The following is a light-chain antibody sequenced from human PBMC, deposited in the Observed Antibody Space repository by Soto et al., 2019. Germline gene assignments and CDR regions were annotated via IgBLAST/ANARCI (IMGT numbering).Light chain of an antibody. CDR1: QSIRSW. CDR2: KAS. J-gene: IGKJ1*01. Sequence: DIQMTQSPSTLSASVGDRVTIICRASQSIRSWLAWYQQKPGKAPKLLISKASNLDSGVPSRFSGSGSGTEFNLTISSLQPEDFATYYCQQYNSFIWTFGRGTQVDIK. V-gene: IGKV1-5*03. CDR3: QQYNSFIWT.